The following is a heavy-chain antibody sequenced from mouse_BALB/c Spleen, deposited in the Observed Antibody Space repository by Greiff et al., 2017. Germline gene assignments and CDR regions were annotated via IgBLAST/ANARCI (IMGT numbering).Heavy chain of an antibody. J-gene: IGHJ3*01. CDR3: ARGVYYGNPPWFAY. CDR1: GYTFTSYT. V-gene: IGHV1-4*01. D-gene: IGHD2-1*01. CDR2: INPSSGYT. Sequence: QVQLQQSGAELARPGASVKMSCKASGYTFTSYTMHWVKQRPGQGLEWIGYINPSSGYTNYNQKFKDKATLTADKSSSTAYMQLSSLTSEDSAVYYCARGVYYGNPPWFAYWGQGTLVTVAA.